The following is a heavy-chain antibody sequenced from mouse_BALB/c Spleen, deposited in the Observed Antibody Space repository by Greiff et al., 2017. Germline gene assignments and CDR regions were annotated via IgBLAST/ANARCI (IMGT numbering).Heavy chain of an antibody. CDR2: IDPENGNT. CDR1: GFNIKDYY. CDR3: ARSYYGSSYDYFDY. D-gene: IGHD1-1*01. J-gene: IGHJ2*01. Sequence: EVQLHQSGAELVRPGALVKLSCKASGFNIKDYYMHWVKQRPEQGLEWIGWIDPENGNTIYDPKFQGKASITADTSSNTAYLQLSSLTSEDTAVYYCARSYYGSSYDYFDYWGQGTTLTVSS. V-gene: IGHV14-1*02.